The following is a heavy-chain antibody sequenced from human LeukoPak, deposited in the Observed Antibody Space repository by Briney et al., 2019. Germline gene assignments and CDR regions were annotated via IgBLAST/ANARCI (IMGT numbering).Heavy chain of an antibody. CDR1: GFTFSNAW. V-gene: IGHV3-15*01. Sequence: GGSLRLSCAASGFTFSNAWMSWVRQAPGKGLEWVGRIRSKTDGGTTDYAAPVKGRFTISRDDSKNTLYLQMSSLRTEDTAVYYCTTVGLPGYYDSSGYYYFDYWGQGTLVTVSS. D-gene: IGHD3-22*01. CDR3: TTVGLPGYYDSSGYYYFDY. CDR2: IRSKTDGGTT. J-gene: IGHJ4*02.